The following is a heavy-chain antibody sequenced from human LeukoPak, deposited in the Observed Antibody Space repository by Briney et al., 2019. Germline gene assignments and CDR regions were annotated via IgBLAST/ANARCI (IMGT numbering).Heavy chain of an antibody. CDR3: AREAGYTDFDY. CDR2: INAGNGNT. D-gene: IGHD6-13*01. J-gene: IGHJ4*02. V-gene: IGHV1-3*01. CDR1: GYTFTSYA. Sequence: GASVMVSCKASGYTFTSYAMHWVRQAPGQRLEWMGWINAGNGNTKYSQKFQGRVTITRDTSASTAYMELSSLRSEDTAVYYCAREAGYTDFDYWGQGTLVTVSS.